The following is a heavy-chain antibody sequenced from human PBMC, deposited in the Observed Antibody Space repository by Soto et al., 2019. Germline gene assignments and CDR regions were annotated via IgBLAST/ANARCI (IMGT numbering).Heavy chain of an antibody. CDR1: GGSISSYY. V-gene: IGHV4-59*08. J-gene: IGHJ5*02. D-gene: IGHD3-3*01. CDR3: ARSDYDNWFDP. CDR2: IYYSGST. Sequence: SETLSLTCTVSGGSISSYYWSWIRQPPGKGLEWIGYIYYSGSTNYNPSLKSRVTISVDTSKNQFSLKLSSVTAADTAVYYCARSDYDNWFDPWGQGTLVTVSS.